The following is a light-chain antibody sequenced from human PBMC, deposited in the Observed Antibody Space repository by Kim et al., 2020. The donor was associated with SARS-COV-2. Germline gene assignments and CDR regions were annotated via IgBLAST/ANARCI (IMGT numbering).Light chain of an antibody. J-gene: IGKJ4*01. CDR2: HAS. CDR1: QSVRST. V-gene: IGKV3-15*01. CDR3: QQYNDWPPLT. Sequence: PAERATRACRANQSVRSTLAWYHQKAGQVPRLLIYHASTRASGVPVRFGGRGSGTKFTLTISSLQSDDFSIYYCQQYNDWPPLTFGGGTKVDIK.